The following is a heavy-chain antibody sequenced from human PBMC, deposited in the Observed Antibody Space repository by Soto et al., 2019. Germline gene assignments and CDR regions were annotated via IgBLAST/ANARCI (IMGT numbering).Heavy chain of an antibody. Sequence: GESLKISCKVSGFSFSNYWIAWVRQMSGKGLEWMGIIYPDDSDTRYSPSFQGQVTISADKSISTTYLQWSSLRASDSGLYYCASRLSDCSGGACYSYYYGMDVWGQGTTVTVSS. CDR2: IYPDDSDT. CDR3: ASRLSDCSGGACYSYYYGMDV. V-gene: IGHV5-51*01. D-gene: IGHD2-21*02. J-gene: IGHJ6*02. CDR1: GFSFSNYW.